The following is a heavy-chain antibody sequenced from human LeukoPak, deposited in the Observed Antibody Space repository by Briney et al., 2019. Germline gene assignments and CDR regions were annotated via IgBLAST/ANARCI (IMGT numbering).Heavy chain of an antibody. J-gene: IGHJ5*02. CDR2: IYHSGSA. V-gene: IGHV4-38-2*02. Sequence: PSETLSLTCAVSGYSISNGYQWAWIRQPPGKTLEWIGSIYHSGSAHYNPSLKRRVTISVDTSNNHFSLRLSSVTAADTAVYYCARDPRWLTPDCTSTSCYENYFDPWGQGTLVTVSS. CDR1: GYSISNGYQ. D-gene: IGHD2-2*01. CDR3: ARDPRWLTPDCTSTSCYENYFDP.